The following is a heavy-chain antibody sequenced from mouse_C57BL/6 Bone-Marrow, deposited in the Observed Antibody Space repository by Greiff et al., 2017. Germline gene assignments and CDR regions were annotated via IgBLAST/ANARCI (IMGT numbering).Heavy chain of an antibody. J-gene: IGHJ4*01. V-gene: IGHV5-4*01. Sequence: EVHLVESGGGLVKPGGSLKLSCAASGFTFSSYAMSWVRQTPEKRLEWVATISDGGSYTYYPDNVKGRFTISRDNAKNNLYLQMSHLKSEDTAMYYCAREILRAMDYWGQGTSVTVSS. CDR3: AREILRAMDY. D-gene: IGHD1-1*01. CDR1: GFTFSSYA. CDR2: ISDGGSYT.